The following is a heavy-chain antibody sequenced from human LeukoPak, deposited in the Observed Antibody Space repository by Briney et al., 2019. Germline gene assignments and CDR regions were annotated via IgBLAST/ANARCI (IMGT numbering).Heavy chain of an antibody. Sequence: GASVNVSCKTSGYSFTDYYMHWVRQAPGQGLEWMGWINPTSGGTSSAQKFQGRVTMTRDTSITTVYMEVSWLTSDDTAIYYCARADRLHGGPYLIGPWGQGTLVTVSS. CDR2: INPTSGGT. J-gene: IGHJ5*02. V-gene: IGHV1-2*02. D-gene: IGHD2-21*01. CDR1: GYSFTDYY. CDR3: ARADRLHGGPYLIGP.